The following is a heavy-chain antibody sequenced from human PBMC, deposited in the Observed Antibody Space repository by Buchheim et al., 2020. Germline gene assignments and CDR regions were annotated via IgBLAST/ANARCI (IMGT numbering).Heavy chain of an antibody. CDR1: GGSISSYY. Sequence: QVQLQESGPGLVKPSETLSLTCTVSGGSISSYYWSWIRQPPGKGLEWIGYIYYSGSTNYNPSLKSRVTISVDTSKNQFSLKLSSVTAADTAVYYCATEPYARFTIFGVVTSPVWGQGTT. CDR3: ATEPYARFTIFGVVTSPV. V-gene: IGHV4-59*01. J-gene: IGHJ6*02. CDR2: IYYSGST. D-gene: IGHD3-3*01.